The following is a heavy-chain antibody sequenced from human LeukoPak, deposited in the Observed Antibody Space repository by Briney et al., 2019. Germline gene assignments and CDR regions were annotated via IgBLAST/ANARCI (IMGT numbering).Heavy chain of an antibody. CDR2: ISAYNGYT. CDR1: GYTFTSYG. J-gene: IGHJ4*02. Sequence: GASVKVSCKASGYTFTSYGISWVRQAPGQGLEWMGLISAYNGYTSYAQNFQGRVTMTTDASTSTAYMDLRSLRSDDTAVYYCARDIPNGEPPRYWGQGTLVTVSS. D-gene: IGHD2-8*01. V-gene: IGHV1-18*01. CDR3: ARDIPNGEPPRY.